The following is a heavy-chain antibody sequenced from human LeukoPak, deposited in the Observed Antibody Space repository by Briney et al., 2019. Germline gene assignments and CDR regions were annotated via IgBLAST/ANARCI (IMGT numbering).Heavy chain of an antibody. CDR1: GYTFTGYY. Sequence: ASVKVSCKASGYTFTGYYMHWVRQAPGQGLEWMGWINPNSGGTNYAQKFQGRVTMTRDTSISTAHMELSSLRSEDTAVYYCARAGYDFWSGYSTNFDYWGQGTLVTVSS. CDR3: ARAGYDFWSGYSTNFDY. CDR2: INPNSGGT. J-gene: IGHJ4*02. D-gene: IGHD3-3*01. V-gene: IGHV1-2*02.